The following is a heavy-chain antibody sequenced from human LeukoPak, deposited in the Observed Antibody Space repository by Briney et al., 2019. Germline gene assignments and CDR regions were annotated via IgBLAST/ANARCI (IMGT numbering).Heavy chain of an antibody. V-gene: IGHV4-59*08. CDR2: IYYSGST. CDR3: ARQSSSSWYYFDY. Sequence: SETLSLTCTVSGGSISSYYWSWIRQPPGKGLEWIGYIYYSGSTNYNPSLKSRVTISVDTSKNQLSLKLSSVTAADTAVYYCARQSSSSWYYFDYWGQGTLVTVSS. J-gene: IGHJ4*02. D-gene: IGHD6-13*01. CDR1: GGSISSYY.